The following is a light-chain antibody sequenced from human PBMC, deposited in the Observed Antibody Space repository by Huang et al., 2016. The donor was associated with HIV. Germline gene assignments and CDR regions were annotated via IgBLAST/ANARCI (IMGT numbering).Light chain of an antibody. CDR3: QQYYSSPFT. Sequence: DIVMTQSPDSLAVSLGERATINCKSSQSILYSSTDQSYLAWYHQKPGQPPKLLIYCASTRESGVPDRFSGSGSGTDFTLTISSLQAEDVAVYYCQQYYSSPFTFGPGTKVDIK. J-gene: IGKJ3*01. V-gene: IGKV4-1*01. CDR1: QSILYSSTDQSY. CDR2: CAS.